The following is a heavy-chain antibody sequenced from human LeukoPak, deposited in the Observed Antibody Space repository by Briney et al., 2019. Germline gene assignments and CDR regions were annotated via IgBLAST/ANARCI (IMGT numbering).Heavy chain of an antibody. CDR2: INPNSGGT. V-gene: IGHV1-2*02. D-gene: IGHD3-16*01. J-gene: IGHJ5*02. CDR1: GDTFTGSY. CDR3: ARGSYEYPNWFDP. Sequence: EASVKVSCKASGDTFTGSYIHWGRHAPGQGLEWMAWINPNSGGTNYAQKFQGRVTMTRDTSISNVYMELTGLGSDDTAVYYCARGSYEYPNWFDPWGQGTLVIVSS.